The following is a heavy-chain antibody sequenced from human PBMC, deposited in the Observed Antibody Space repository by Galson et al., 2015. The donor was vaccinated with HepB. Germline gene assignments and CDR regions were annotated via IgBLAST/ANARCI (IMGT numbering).Heavy chain of an antibody. Sequence: SVKVSCKASGGTFSSYGITWVRQAPGQGLEWMGGIIPAFETTNYAQKFQGRVTITADESTNTAYMELSSLRSDDTAVYYCARDDIVIVPAAPPHYYHYGLDVWGQGTTVTVSS. CDR3: ARDDIVIVPAAPPHYYHYGLDV. V-gene: IGHV1-69*13. J-gene: IGHJ6*02. D-gene: IGHD2-2*01. CDR2: IIPAFETT. CDR1: GGTFSSYG.